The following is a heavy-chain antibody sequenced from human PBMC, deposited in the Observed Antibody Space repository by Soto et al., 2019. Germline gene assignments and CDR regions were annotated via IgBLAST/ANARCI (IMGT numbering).Heavy chain of an antibody. CDR1: GYTFTTYG. J-gene: IGHJ5*02. CDR2: ISAYNGDT. Sequence: QAQLVQSGAEVNKPGASVKVSCKASGYTFTTYGISWVRQAPGRGLEWMGWISAYNGDTKDAQKFQDRVTMTTDAFTSTAYMELRSLTSDHTAVYYCARDREAARPGWFDPWGQGTLVTVSS. CDR3: ARDREAARPGWFDP. V-gene: IGHV1-18*04. D-gene: IGHD6-6*01.